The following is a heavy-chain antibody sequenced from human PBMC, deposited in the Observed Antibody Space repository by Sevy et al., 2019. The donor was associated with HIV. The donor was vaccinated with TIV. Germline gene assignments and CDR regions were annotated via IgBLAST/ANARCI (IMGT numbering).Heavy chain of an antibody. Sequence: GGSLRLSCAASGFTFSSYGMHWVRQAPGKGLEWVAVIWYDGSNKYYADSVKGRFTISRDNSENTLYLQMNGLRAEDTAVYYCAMNYYDSSGSSFFFDYWGQGTLVTVSS. CDR3: AMNYYDSSGSSFFFDY. D-gene: IGHD3-22*01. J-gene: IGHJ4*02. CDR1: GFTFSSYG. CDR2: IWYDGSNK. V-gene: IGHV3-33*01.